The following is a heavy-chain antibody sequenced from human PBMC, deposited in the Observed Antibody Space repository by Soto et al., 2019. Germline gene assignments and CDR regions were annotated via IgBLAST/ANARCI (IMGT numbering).Heavy chain of an antibody. Sequence: ASAKVSCKVSGYTLTELSMHWVRQAPGKGLEWMGGFDPEDGETIYAQKFQGRVTMTEDTSTDTAYMELSSLRSEDTAVYYCATAGYCSSTSGYEYFQHWGQGTLVTVSS. V-gene: IGHV1-24*01. J-gene: IGHJ1*01. CDR3: ATAGYCSSTSGYEYFQH. CDR1: GYTLTELS. D-gene: IGHD2-2*01. CDR2: FDPEDGET.